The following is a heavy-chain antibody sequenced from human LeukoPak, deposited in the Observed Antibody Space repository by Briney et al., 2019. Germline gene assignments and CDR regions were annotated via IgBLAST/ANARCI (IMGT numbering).Heavy chain of an antibody. V-gene: IGHV4-59*01. J-gene: IGHJ6*03. CDR3: ARVRKQQLYAATKYYYYYYMDV. CDR1: GGSISSYY. D-gene: IGHD6-13*01. Sequence: SETLSLTCTVSGGSISSYYWSWIRQPPGKGLEWIGYIYYSGSTNYNPSLKSRVTISVDTSKNQFSLKLSSVTAADTAVYYCARVRKQQLYAATKYYYYYYMDVWGKGTTVTISS. CDR2: IYYSGST.